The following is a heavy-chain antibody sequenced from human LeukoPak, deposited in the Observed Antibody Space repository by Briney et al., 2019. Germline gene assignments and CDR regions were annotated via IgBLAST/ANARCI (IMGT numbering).Heavy chain of an antibody. CDR1: GYTLTELS. V-gene: IGHV1-24*01. CDR2: FDPEDGET. CDR3: ARRDTAMAGLYGMDV. J-gene: IGHJ6*04. D-gene: IGHD5-18*01. Sequence: ASVNVSCKVSGYTLTELSMHWVRQAPGKGLDWMGGFDPEDGETIYAQKFQGRVTMTADTSTDTAYMELSSLRSEDTAVYYCARRDTAMAGLYGMDVWGKGTTVTVSS.